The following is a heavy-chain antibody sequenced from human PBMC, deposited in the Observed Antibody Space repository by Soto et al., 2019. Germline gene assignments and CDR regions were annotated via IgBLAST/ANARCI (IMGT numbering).Heavy chain of an antibody. D-gene: IGHD2-15*01. V-gene: IGHV1-2*02. Sequence: SVKVSCKAAGYTFTGYYMHWVRQAPGQGLEWMGWINPNSGGTNYAQKFQGRVTMTRDTSISTAYMELSRLRSDDTAVYYCARAKVLGYCSGGSCYGGNWFDPWGQGTLVTVSS. CDR1: GYTFTGYY. J-gene: IGHJ5*02. CDR3: ARAKVLGYCSGGSCYGGNWFDP. CDR2: INPNSGGT.